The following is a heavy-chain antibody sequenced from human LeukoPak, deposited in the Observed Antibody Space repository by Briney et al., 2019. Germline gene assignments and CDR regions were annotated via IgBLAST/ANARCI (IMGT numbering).Heavy chain of an antibody. CDR3: ARDGLAYCGGDCFSS. Sequence: ASVKVSCKASGYTFTGYYMYWVRQAPGQGLEWMGWINPNSSGTNYAQKFQGRVTMTRDTSISTAYMELSRLRSDDTAVYYCARDGLAYCGGDCFSSWGQGTLVTVSS. J-gene: IGHJ4*02. CDR2: INPNSSGT. CDR1: GYTFTGYY. V-gene: IGHV1-2*02. D-gene: IGHD2-21*01.